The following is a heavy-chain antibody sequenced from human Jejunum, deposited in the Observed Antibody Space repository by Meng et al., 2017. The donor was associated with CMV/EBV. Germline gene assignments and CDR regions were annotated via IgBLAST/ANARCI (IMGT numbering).Heavy chain of an antibody. D-gene: IGHD2-2*01. Sequence: STYAMSGVRQAPGKGLEWVSVIPGSGGSTYYADSVKGRFTISRDNSKNTLYLQMNSLRAEDTAVYYCAKEGFKCSSASCYDAFDIWGQGTMVTVSS. CDR1: STYA. V-gene: IGHV3-23*01. J-gene: IGHJ3*02. CDR3: AKEGFKCSSASCYDAFDI. CDR2: IPGSGGST.